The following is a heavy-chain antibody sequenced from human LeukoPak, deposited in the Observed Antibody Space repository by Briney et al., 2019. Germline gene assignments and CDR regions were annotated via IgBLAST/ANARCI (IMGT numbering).Heavy chain of an antibody. CDR3: AKDPAVVTRATPSDY. Sequence: GGSLRLSCAASGFTFSGYAMSWVRQAPGKGLEWVSAISGSGGSTYYADSVKGRFTISRDNSKNTLYLQMNSLRGEDTAVYYCAKDPAVVTRATPSDYWGQGTLVTVSS. CDR2: ISGSGGST. CDR1: GFTFSGYA. D-gene: IGHD4-23*01. J-gene: IGHJ4*02. V-gene: IGHV3-23*01.